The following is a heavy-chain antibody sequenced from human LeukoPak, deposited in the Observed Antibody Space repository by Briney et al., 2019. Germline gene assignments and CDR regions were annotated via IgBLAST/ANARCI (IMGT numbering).Heavy chain of an antibody. J-gene: IGHJ4*02. Sequence: ASVTVSCKASGYTFTSYGISWVRQAPGQGLEWMGWISAYNGNTNYAQKLQGRVTMTTDTSTSTAYMELRSLRSDDTAVYYCARDGSKIAVAGSIDYWGQGTPVTVSS. V-gene: IGHV1-18*04. D-gene: IGHD6-19*01. CDR1: GYTFTSYG. CDR2: ISAYNGNT. CDR3: ARDGSKIAVAGSIDY.